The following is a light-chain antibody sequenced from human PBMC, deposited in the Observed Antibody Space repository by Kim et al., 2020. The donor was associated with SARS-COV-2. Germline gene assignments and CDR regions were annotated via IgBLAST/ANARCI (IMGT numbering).Light chain of an antibody. J-gene: IGLJ2*01. CDR1: SGYSNYK. Sequence: CTLSSGYSNYKVDWYQQRPGKGPRFVMRVGTGGIVGSKGDGIPDRFSVLGSGLNRYLTIKNIQEEDESDYHCGADHGSGSNFVFLFGGGTQLTVL. CDR2: VGTGGIVG. CDR3: GADHGSGSNFVFL. V-gene: IGLV9-49*01.